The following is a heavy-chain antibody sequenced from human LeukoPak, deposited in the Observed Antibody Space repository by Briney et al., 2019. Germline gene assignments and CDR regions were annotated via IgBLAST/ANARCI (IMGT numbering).Heavy chain of an antibody. D-gene: IGHD6-6*01. CDR1: GGTLSSYA. Sequence: SVKVSCKASGGTLSSYAISWVRQAPGQGLEWMGGIIPIFGTANYAQKFQGRVTITADESRSTAHMELSSLRSEDTAVYYCAKDRWRDGSSSFDNWGQGTLVTVSS. CDR2: IIPIFGTA. V-gene: IGHV1-69*01. J-gene: IGHJ4*02. CDR3: AKDRWRDGSSSFDN.